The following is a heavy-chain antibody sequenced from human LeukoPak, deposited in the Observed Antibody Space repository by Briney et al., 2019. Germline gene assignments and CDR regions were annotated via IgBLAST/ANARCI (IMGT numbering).Heavy chain of an antibody. CDR3: VKKGNSWSPRFDP. J-gene: IGHJ5*02. D-gene: IGHD6-13*01. CDR2: ISASGGAT. CDR1: GFTFSRSD. Sequence: GSLRLSCEASGFTFSRSDMIWVRQAPGKGLEWVSIISASGGATFYADSVRGRFTISRDSSDNILYLQLNSLRAEDTALYHCVKKGNSWSPRFDPWGQGTLVTVSS. V-gene: IGHV3-23*01.